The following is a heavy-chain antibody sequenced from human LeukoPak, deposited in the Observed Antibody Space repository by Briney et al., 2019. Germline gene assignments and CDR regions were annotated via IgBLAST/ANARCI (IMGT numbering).Heavy chain of an antibody. CDR1: GFTFSSYG. J-gene: IGHJ4*02. CDR3: ARGQYYYDSSGYYSFDY. CDR2: IWYDGSNK. V-gene: IGHV3-33*01. Sequence: GGSLRLSCAASGFTFSSYGMPWVRQAPGKGLEWVAVIWYDGSNKYYADSVKGRFTISRDNSKNTLYLQMNSLRAEDTAVYYCARGQYYYDSSGYYSFDYWGQGTLVTVSS. D-gene: IGHD3-22*01.